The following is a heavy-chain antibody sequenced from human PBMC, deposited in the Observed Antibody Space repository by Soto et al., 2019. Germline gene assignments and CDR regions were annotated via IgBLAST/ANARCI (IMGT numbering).Heavy chain of an antibody. Sequence: SETLSLTCTGSGGSISSGGYYWSWIRQRPGKGLEWIGYIYYSGSTYYNPSLKSRVTISVDTSKNQFSLKLSSVTAADTAVYYCARESFTYYYDSSGYSVWGQGTLVTVSS. CDR1: GGSISSGGYY. V-gene: IGHV4-31*02. J-gene: IGHJ4*02. CDR3: ARESFTYYYDSSGYSV. CDR2: IYYSGST. D-gene: IGHD3-22*01.